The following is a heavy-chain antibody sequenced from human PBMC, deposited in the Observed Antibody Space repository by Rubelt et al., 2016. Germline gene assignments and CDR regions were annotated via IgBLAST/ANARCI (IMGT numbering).Heavy chain of an antibody. D-gene: IGHD6-13*01. J-gene: IGHJ5*02. Sequence: AQKLQGRVTMTTDTSTSTAYMELRSLRSDDTAVYYCARGLIAAAGSGDVGWFDPWGQGTLVTVSS. V-gene: IGHV1-18*01. CDR3: ARGLIAAAGSGDVGWFDP.